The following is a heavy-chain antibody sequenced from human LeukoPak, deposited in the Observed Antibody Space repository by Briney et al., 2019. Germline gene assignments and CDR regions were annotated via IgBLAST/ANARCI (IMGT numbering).Heavy chain of an antibody. Sequence: GKSLRLSWAASAFTLSSYGMHWVRQAPGKGLEWVAALWYDGSNKYYDDEVKGRFTISRDNSKNTVFLQMKSLRAEDTAVYYCATDDRRYSSSWYMGSFDYWGQGTLVTVSS. D-gene: IGHD6-13*01. CDR1: AFTLSSYG. J-gene: IGHJ4*02. CDR3: ATDDRRYSSSWYMGSFDY. V-gene: IGHV3-33*01. CDR2: LWYDGSNK.